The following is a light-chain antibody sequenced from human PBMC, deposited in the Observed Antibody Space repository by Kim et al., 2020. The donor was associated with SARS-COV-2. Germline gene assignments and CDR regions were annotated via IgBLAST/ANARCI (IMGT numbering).Light chain of an antibody. CDR1: QMVMNRD. V-gene: IGKV3-20*01. J-gene: IGKJ2*01. Sequence: ERSTHPRRASQMVMNRDLDWTQQEPGQAPRLLIYDASSRATGIPDKFSGGWSGTDFTLTISRLEPEDFAVYYCQQYGDSPYTFGQGTKLEI. CDR3: QQYGDSPYT. CDR2: DAS.